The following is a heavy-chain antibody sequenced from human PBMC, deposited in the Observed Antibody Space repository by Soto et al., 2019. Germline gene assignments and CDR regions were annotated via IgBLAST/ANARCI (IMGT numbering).Heavy chain of an antibody. Sequence: EVQLVESGGGLVQPGGSLRLSCAASGFIFSSHWMTWVRQAPGKGLEWVATIKQDGSEKFYVDSVKGRFTISRDNAKNSLYLQMNSLRVEDTAIYYCARVNVQFEYWGQGTLVTVSS. J-gene: IGHJ4*02. CDR3: ARVNVQFEY. CDR2: IKQDGSEK. CDR1: GFIFSSHW. V-gene: IGHV3-7*01.